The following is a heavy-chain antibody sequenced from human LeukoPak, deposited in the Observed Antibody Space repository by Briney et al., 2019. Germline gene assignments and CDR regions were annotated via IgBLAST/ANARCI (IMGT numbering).Heavy chain of an antibody. CDR3: ARQARQVRGIYHRGFDY. D-gene: IGHD1-14*01. J-gene: IGHJ4*02. Sequence: PSETLSLTCTVSGGSISSSSYYWGWIRQPPWNGLEWFGSIYYSGSTYYNPALKSRVTISVDTSKNQFSLKLSSVTAADTAVYYCARQARQVRGIYHRGFDYWGQGTLVTVSS. CDR1: GGSISSSSYY. CDR2: IYYSGST. V-gene: IGHV4-39*01.